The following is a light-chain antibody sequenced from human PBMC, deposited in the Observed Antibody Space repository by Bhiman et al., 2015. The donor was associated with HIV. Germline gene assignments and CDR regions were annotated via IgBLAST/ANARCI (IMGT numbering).Light chain of an antibody. J-gene: IGLJ1*01. CDR2: ETN. CDR3: QSYDSSLSDV. Sequence: QSVLTQPPSVSAAPGQKVTISCSGSSSNIGKYQVSWFQQLPGTAPKLLIYETNKRPSGIPDRFSGSKSGTSATLGITGLQAEDGADYYCQSYDSSLSDVFGTGTKVTVL. V-gene: IGLV1-51*02. CDR1: SSNIGKYQ.